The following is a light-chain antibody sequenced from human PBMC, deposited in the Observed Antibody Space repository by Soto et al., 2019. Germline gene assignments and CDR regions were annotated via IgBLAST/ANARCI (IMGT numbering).Light chain of an antibody. Sequence: EIVMTQSPATLSLSPGDRATLSCRASQSVSSYLAWYQQKPGQAPRLLIYDASNRATGIPARFSGSGSGTEFTLTISSLQPDDFATYYCQHYNSYSEAFGQGTKVDI. V-gene: IGKV3D-15*01. CDR2: DAS. CDR1: QSVSSY. J-gene: IGKJ1*01. CDR3: QHYNSYSEA.